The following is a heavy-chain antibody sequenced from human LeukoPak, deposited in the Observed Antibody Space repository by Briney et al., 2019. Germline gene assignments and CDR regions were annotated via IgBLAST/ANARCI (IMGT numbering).Heavy chain of an antibody. CDR1: GFTFSSYA. J-gene: IGHJ5*02. D-gene: IGHD3-3*01. CDR3: ARDHRITIFGVVIGNWFDP. CDR2: ISSSSSYI. V-gene: IGHV3-21*01. Sequence: GGSLRLSCAASGFTFSSYAMSWVRQAPGKGLEWVSSISSSSSYIYYADSVKGRFTISRDNAKNSLYLQMNSLRAEDTAVYYCARDHRITIFGVVIGNWFDPWGQGTLVTVSS.